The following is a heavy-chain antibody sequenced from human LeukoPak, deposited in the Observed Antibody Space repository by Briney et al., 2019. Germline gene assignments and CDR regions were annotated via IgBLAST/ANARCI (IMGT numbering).Heavy chain of an antibody. J-gene: IGHJ4*02. CDR1: GFTFSSYA. Sequence: GGSLRLSCAASGFTFSSYAMSWVRQAPGKGLEWVSALTASGETTYYADSVKGRFTISRDNSKNTLFLQMNSLRGEDTAVYYCAANGESTDWHWNYWGQGTLVTVSS. V-gene: IGHV3-23*01. CDR2: LTASGETT. D-gene: IGHD3-9*01. CDR3: AANGESTDWHWNY.